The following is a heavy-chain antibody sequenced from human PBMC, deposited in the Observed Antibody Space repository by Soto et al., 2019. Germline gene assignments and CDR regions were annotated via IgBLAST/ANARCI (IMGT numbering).Heavy chain of an antibody. Sequence: ASVKVSYKASGGTFSSYAISWVRQAPGQGLEWMGGIIPIFGTANYAQKFQGRVTITADESTSTAYMELSSLRSEDTAVYYCARPRLPYNWNDVGGFDPWGQGTLVTVSS. D-gene: IGHD1-20*01. CDR3: ARPRLPYNWNDVGGFDP. CDR1: GGTFSSYA. CDR2: IIPIFGTA. J-gene: IGHJ5*02. V-gene: IGHV1-69*13.